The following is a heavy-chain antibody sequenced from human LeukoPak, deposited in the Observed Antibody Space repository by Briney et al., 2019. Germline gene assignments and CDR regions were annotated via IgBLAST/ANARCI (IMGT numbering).Heavy chain of an antibody. CDR3: ARGPLMITFGGVKWNWFDP. D-gene: IGHD3-16*01. CDR1: GGSFSGYY. CDR2: INHSGST. Sequence: SETLSLTCAVYGGSFSGYYWSWIRQPPGKGLEWIGEINHSGSTNYDPSLKSRVTISVDTSKNQFSLKLSSVTAADTAVYYCARGPLMITFGGVKWNWFDPWGQGTLVTVSS. V-gene: IGHV4-34*01. J-gene: IGHJ5*02.